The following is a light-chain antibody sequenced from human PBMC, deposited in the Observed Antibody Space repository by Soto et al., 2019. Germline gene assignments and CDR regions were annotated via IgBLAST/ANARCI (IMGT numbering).Light chain of an antibody. Sequence: DIRMTQSPSTLSASVGDRVTITCRASQSISSWLAWYQQKPWKAPKLLIYDASSLQAVVPSRFSGSGSGTEFTLTISSLQPDDFATYSCDQYNSYPRTFGQGTKVEIK. CDR1: QSISSW. V-gene: IGKV1-5*01. CDR2: DAS. CDR3: DQYNSYPRT. J-gene: IGKJ1*01.